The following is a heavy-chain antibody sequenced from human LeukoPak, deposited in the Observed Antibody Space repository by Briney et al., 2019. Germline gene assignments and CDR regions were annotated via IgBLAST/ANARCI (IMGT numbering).Heavy chain of an antibody. J-gene: IGHJ4*02. V-gene: IGHV3-48*03. CDR1: GFTFSSYE. CDR3: VRDGRRDIARVMRLFDY. Sequence: PGGSLRLSCGASGFTFSSYEMIWVRQTPGKGLEWVSYISSSGTSLQYADSVKGRFTISRDNAENSLYLHMNSLRAEDTAVYYCVRDGRRDIARVMRLFDYWGQGTLVTVSS. CDR2: ISSSGTSL. D-gene: IGHD3-16*01.